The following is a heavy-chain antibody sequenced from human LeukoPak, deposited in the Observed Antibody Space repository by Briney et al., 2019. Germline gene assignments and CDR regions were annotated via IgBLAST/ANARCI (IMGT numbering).Heavy chain of an antibody. Sequence: GGSLRLSCAASGFTVSSTYMSWVRQAPGKGLGWVSLIYSVGSTYYADSVKGRFSISRGNSKNTLYLQMNSLRAEDTAVYYCARTVYGSGSPYYWGQGTLVTVSS. D-gene: IGHD3-10*01. J-gene: IGHJ4*02. CDR1: GFTVSSTY. CDR2: IYSVGST. CDR3: ARTVYGSGSPYY. V-gene: IGHV3-66*01.